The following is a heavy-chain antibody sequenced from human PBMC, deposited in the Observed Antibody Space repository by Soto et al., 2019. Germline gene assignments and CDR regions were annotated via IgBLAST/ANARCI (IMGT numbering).Heavy chain of an antibody. Sequence: SETLSLTCTVSGGSISSGGYYWSWIRQHPGKGVEWIGYIYYSGSTYYNPSLKSRVTISVDTSKNQFSLKLSSVTAADTAVYYCARIGSGRGFENFDYWGQGTLVTSPQ. CDR2: IYYSGST. J-gene: IGHJ4*02. D-gene: IGHD3-10*01. V-gene: IGHV4-31*03. CDR3: ARIGSGRGFENFDY. CDR1: GGSISSGGYY.